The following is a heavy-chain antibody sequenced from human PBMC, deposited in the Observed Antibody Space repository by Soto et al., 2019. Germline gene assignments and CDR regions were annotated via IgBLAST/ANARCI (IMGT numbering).Heavy chain of an antibody. J-gene: IGHJ3*02. CDR3: ARGARGARDAFDI. V-gene: IGHV4-59*01. Sequence: QVQLQESGPGLVKPSETLSLTCTVSGGSISSYYWSWIRQPPGKGLEWIGYIYYSGSTIYNPSLKSRVTISVDTSKNQCSLKLSSVTAADTAVYYCARGARGARDAFDIWGQGTMVTVSS. CDR2: IYYSGST. D-gene: IGHD3-10*01. CDR1: GGSISSYY.